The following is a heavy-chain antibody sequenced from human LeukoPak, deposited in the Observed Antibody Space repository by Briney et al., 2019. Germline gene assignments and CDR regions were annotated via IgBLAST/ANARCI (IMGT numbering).Heavy chain of an antibody. D-gene: IGHD5-18*01. J-gene: IGHJ3*02. V-gene: IGHV4-59*01. CDR1: GGSISTYY. CDR3: ARVLPAIDAFDI. Sequence: SETLSLTCTLSGGSISTYYWSWVRQPPGKGLEWIGYIYYTGSTDYNPSLKSRVTMSVDTSKNQFSLKLSSVTAADTAVYYCARVLPAIDAFDIWGQGTMVTVSP. CDR2: IYYTGST.